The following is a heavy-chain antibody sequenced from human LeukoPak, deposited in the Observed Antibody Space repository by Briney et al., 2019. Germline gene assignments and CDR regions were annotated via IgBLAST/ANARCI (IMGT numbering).Heavy chain of an antibody. J-gene: IGHJ3*01. V-gene: IGHV1-2*02. CDR3: AREFRTTTWSYDAFDL. CDR1: GYTFTDYY. Sequence: ASVKVSCKASGYTFTDYYMHGVRQAPGQGLEWVGWMNPKSGGTNYAQRFQDRVTMTRDTSNNTSYMELSRLASDDTAVYYCAREFRTTTWSYDAFDLWGQGTMVTVSS. D-gene: IGHD1-1*01. CDR2: MNPKSGGT.